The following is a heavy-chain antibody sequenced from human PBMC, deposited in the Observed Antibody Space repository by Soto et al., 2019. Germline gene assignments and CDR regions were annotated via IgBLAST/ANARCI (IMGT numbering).Heavy chain of an antibody. J-gene: IGHJ3*02. D-gene: IGHD5-18*01. CDR3: PFYGYDVTGGFHI. CDR2: ISPDGSKT. V-gene: IGHV3-30-3*01. CDR1: GFTFSDYL. Sequence: QVQLVESGGGVVQPGRSLRLSCAASGFTFSDYLMHWVRQAPGKGLEWVALISPDGSKTYYADSVKGRFTSSRDNSRNTVYLQMNSLRLEDAAVYYCPFYGYDVTGGFHIWGQGTTVSVSS.